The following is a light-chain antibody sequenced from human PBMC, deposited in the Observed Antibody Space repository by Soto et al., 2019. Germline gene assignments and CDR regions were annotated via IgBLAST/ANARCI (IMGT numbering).Light chain of an antibody. CDR3: QQYNSYSLT. CDR2: DAS. V-gene: IGKV1-5*01. CDR1: QSISSW. Sequence: DIQMTQSPSTLSASVGDIVTITCRASQSISSWLAWYQQKPGKAPKLLIYDASRLESGVPSRFSGSGSGTEFTLTISSLQPDDFATYYCQQYNSYSLTFGGGTKVEIK. J-gene: IGKJ4*01.